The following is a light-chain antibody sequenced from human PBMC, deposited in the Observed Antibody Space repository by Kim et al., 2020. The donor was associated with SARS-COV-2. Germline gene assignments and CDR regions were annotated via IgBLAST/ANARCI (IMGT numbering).Light chain of an antibody. V-gene: IGKV4-1*01. CDR2: WAS. CDR1: QTVLSNSNNKNY. CDR3: QQYYSTPPS. J-gene: IGKJ2*03. Sequence: RATLHCKARQTVLSNSNNKNYLACYQQKPGQAPKLLIYWASIRESGVSDRFSGSGSETDFTLTISSLQAEDVAVYYCQQYYSTPPSFGQGTKLEI.